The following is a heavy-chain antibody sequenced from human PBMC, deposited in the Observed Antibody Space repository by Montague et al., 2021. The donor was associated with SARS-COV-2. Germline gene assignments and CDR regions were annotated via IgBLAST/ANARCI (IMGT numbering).Heavy chain of an antibody. CDR1: GGSISSGSYY. Sequence: TLSLTCTVSGGSISSGSYYWSWIRQPAGKGLEWIGRIYTSGSTNYNPSLKSRVTISVDTSKNQFYLDVNSVTAADTAVYYCARLQGGRRLMDYWGQGTLVTVPS. D-gene: IGHD5-12*01. V-gene: IGHV4-61*02. CDR2: IYTSGST. J-gene: IGHJ4*02. CDR3: ARLQGGRRLMDY.